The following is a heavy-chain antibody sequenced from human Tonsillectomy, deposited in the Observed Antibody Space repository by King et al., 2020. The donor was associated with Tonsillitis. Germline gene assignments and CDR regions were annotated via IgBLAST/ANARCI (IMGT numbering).Heavy chain of an antibody. J-gene: IGHJ5*02. CDR2: INPLYGPA. D-gene: IGHD3-10*01. V-gene: IGHV1-69*06. Sequence: QLVQSGAGVKKPGSSVKVSCKASEATLNNYGISWGRQDPGGRLEWMGGINPLYGPATYAQKFQGRVTLPADRSPSTAYMELSSLRSEDTAVYYCARELNYWFDPWGQGTLVTVSS. CDR1: EATLNNYG. CDR3: ARELNYWFDP.